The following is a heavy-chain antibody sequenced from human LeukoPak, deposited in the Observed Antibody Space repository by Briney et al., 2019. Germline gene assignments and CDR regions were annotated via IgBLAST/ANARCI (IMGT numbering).Heavy chain of an antibody. D-gene: IGHD2-21*01. CDR1: GFTVNNNY. CDR2: IYSGGST. CDR3: ARGRGTFVVKYYFDY. J-gene: IGHJ4*01. Sequence: GSLRLSCAASGFTVNNNYKSWVRQAPGKGLEWGSVIYSGGSTYYADSVKGRFTISRDNSKNTLYLQMNSLRAEDTAMYYCARGRGTFVVKYYFDYWGHGTLVTVSS. V-gene: IGHV3-53*01.